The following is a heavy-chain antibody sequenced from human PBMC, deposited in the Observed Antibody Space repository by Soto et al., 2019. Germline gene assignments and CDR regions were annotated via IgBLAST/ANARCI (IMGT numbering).Heavy chain of an antibody. Sequence: QITLKESGPTLVKPTQTLTLTCTFSGFSLTTSGVGVGWIRQPPGKALEWLALIYWDDDKRYSPSLKSRPTTTQDPXKNHVVLTMTNMDPADTATYFWAHRTTTMTWWFDPWGQGTLVTVSS. D-gene: IGHD4-17*01. J-gene: IGHJ5*02. V-gene: IGHV2-5*02. CDR1: GFSLTTSGVG. CDR2: IYWDDDK. CDR3: AHRTTTMTWWFDP.